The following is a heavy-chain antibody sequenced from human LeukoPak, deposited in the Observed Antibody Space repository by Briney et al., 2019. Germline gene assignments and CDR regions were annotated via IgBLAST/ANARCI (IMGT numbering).Heavy chain of an antibody. J-gene: IGHJ4*02. CDR3: ARDSWESGLDYFDY. Sequence: PGGSLRLSCAASGFTFSSYAMSWVRQAPGKGLEWVSAISGSGGSTYYADSVMGRFTISRDNSKNTLYLQMNSLRAEDTAVYYCARDSWESGLDYFDYWGQGTLVTVSS. D-gene: IGHD1-26*01. CDR1: GFTFSSYA. V-gene: IGHV3-23*01. CDR2: ISGSGGST.